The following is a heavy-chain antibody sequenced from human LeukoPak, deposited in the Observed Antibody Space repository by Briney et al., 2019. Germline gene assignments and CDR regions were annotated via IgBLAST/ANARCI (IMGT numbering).Heavy chain of an antibody. CDR3: ARGTYGVDYFDY. V-gene: IGHV3-23*01. CDR2: ISGSGGST. CDR1: GFTFSSYA. Sequence: PGGSLRLSCAASGFTFSSYATSWVRQAPGKGLEWVSAISGSGGSTYYADSVKGRFTISRDNSKNTLYLQMNSLRAEDTAVYYCARGTYGVDYFDYWGQGTLVTVSS. D-gene: IGHD4-17*01. J-gene: IGHJ4*02.